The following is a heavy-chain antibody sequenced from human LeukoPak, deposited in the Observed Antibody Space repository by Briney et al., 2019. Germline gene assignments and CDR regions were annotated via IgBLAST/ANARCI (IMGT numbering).Heavy chain of an antibody. Sequence: ASVKVSCKASGGTFSSYAISWVRQAPGQGLEWMGGIIPIFGTANYAQKLQGRVTMTRNTSISTAYMELSSLRSEDTAVYYCARAGGYCGRISCPYYFDYWGQGSLVAVSS. D-gene: IGHD2-15*01. J-gene: IGHJ4*02. CDR1: GGTFSSYA. CDR3: ARAGGYCGRISCPYYFDY. CDR2: IIPIFGTA. V-gene: IGHV1-69*05.